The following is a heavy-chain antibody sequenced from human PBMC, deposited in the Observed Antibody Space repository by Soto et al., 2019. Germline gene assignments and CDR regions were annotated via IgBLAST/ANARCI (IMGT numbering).Heavy chain of an antibody. Sequence: QVQRVESGGGVVQPGKSLRLSCAGSGFTFSSYGMDWVRQAPGKGLEGVAVISYDGSNKYYADSVKGRFTISRDNSKNTLYLQMSSLRADDTAVYYCAKDRMGAGVRGYFDYWGQGTLVTVSS. CDR3: AKDRMGAGVRGYFDY. J-gene: IGHJ4*02. CDR1: GFTFSSYG. CDR2: ISYDGSNK. V-gene: IGHV3-30*18. D-gene: IGHD3-10*01.